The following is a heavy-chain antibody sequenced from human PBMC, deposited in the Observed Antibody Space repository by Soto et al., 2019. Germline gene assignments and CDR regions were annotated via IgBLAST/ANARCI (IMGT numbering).Heavy chain of an antibody. Sequence: QAQLVQSGAEVKKPGASVKISCKAIGYSFTSHYMHWVRQAPGQGLEWMGTISPSGDNTGYAQKFQGRVTMNTETSTSTVYRELTSRRSEDTAVYYCARDESWQVLVWGFDPWGQGTLVTVSS. D-gene: IGHD3-16*01. J-gene: IGHJ5*02. V-gene: IGHV1-46*03. CDR1: GYSFTSHY. CDR2: ISPSGDNT. CDR3: ARDESWQVLVWGFDP.